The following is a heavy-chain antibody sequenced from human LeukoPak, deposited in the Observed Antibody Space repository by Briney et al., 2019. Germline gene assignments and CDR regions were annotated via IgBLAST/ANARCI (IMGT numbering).Heavy chain of an antibody. CDR2: INNDGRST. Sequence: GGSLRLSCASSGFTFSFYWMHWVRQAPGKGLVWVSRINNDGRSTSYAGSLKGRFTISRDNAKNTLYLQMNSLRAEDTAVYYCARDNEYCTGGTCRLDYWGQGALVTVSS. CDR3: ARDNEYCTGGTCRLDY. V-gene: IGHV3-74*01. CDR1: GFTFSFYW. J-gene: IGHJ4*02. D-gene: IGHD2-15*01.